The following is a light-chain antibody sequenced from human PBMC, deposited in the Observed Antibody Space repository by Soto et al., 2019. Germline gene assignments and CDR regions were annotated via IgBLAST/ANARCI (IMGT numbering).Light chain of an antibody. CDR1: SSNIGSNT. V-gene: IGLV1-44*01. CDR2: SNN. Sequence: VLTQPPSASGTPGQRVTISCSGSSSNIGSNTVNWYQQLPGTAPKLLSYSNNQRPSGVPDRFSGSKSGTSASLAISGLQSEDEADYYCAAWDDSLNGYVFGTGTKVTVL. J-gene: IGLJ1*01. CDR3: AAWDDSLNGYV.